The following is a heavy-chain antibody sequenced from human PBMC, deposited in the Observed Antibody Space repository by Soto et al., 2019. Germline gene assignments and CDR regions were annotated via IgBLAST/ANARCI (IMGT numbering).Heavy chain of an antibody. CDR2: IIPIIGTA. CDR3: ARTIAAAGGFWFDP. Sequence: SVKVSCKASGGTFSSYAISWVRQAPGQGLEWMGGIIPIIGTANYAQKFQGRVTITADKSTSTAYMELSSLRSGDTAVYYCARTIAAAGGFWFDPWGQGTLVTVSS. D-gene: IGHD6-13*01. J-gene: IGHJ5*02. V-gene: IGHV1-69*06. CDR1: GGTFSSYA.